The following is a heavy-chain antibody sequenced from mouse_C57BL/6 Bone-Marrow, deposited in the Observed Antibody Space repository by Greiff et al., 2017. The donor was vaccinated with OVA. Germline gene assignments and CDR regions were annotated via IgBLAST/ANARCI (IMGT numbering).Heavy chain of an antibody. CDR3: AINGSSYWYFDV. J-gene: IGHJ1*03. CDR2: IHPSDSDT. V-gene: IGHV1-74*01. Sequence: QVQLQQPGAELVKPGASVKVSCKASGYTFTSYWMHWVKQRPGQGLEWIGRIHPSDSDTNYNQKFKGKATLTVDKSSSTAYMQLISLTSEDSAVYYCAINGSSYWYFDVWGTGTTGTVSS. CDR1: GYTFTSYW. D-gene: IGHD1-1*01.